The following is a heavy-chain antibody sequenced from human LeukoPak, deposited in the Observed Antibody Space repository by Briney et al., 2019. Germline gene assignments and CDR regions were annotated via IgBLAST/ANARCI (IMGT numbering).Heavy chain of an antibody. Sequence: PGGSLRLSCAASGFSFSAYDMNWARQAPGKGLEWVSYISRTSTNIYYADSVKGRFTISRDNARNSLYLQMNSLRAEDTAMYYCARGNHAYDSWGQGTLVTVSS. D-gene: IGHD1-14*01. CDR1: GFSFSAYD. V-gene: IGHV3-21*01. CDR2: ISRTSTNI. J-gene: IGHJ4*02. CDR3: ARGNHAYDS.